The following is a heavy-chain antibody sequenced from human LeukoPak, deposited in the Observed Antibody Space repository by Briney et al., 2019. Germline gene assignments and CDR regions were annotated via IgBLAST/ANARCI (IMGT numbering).Heavy chain of an antibody. Sequence: GGSLRLSCAASGFTFSSYGMSWVRQAPGKGLEWVSGISSDGANTYYVDSVKGRFTISRDNSKNTVYLQMMNLRAEDTAMYYCAKSGLRPVLTPGRGIHFFDYWGQGILVTVSS. CDR3: AKSGLRPVLTPGRGIHFFDY. J-gene: IGHJ4*02. V-gene: IGHV3-23*01. CDR1: GFTFSSYG. CDR2: ISSDGANT. D-gene: IGHD3-10*01.